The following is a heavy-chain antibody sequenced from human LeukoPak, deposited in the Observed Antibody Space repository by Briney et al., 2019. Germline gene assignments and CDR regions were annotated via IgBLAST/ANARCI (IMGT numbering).Heavy chain of an antibody. CDR2: INHSGST. Sequence: SETLSLTCAVYGGSFSGYYWSWIRQPPGKGLEWIGEINHSGSTNYNPSLKSRVTISVDTSKNQFSLKLSSVTAADTAVYYCARVTVFGYYYGSGRHFDYWGQGTLVTVSS. CDR3: ARVTVFGYYYGSGRHFDY. CDR1: GGSFSGYY. D-gene: IGHD3-10*01. J-gene: IGHJ4*02. V-gene: IGHV4-34*01.